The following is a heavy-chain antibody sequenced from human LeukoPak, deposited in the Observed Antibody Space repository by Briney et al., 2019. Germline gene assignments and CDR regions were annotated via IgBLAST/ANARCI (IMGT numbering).Heavy chain of an antibody. CDR1: GGSISSYY. V-gene: IGHV4-59*01. CDR3: ARLPDTTYYYYGMDV. Sequence: ASETLSLTCTVSGGSISSYYWSWIRQPPGKGLEWIGYIYYSGSTNYNPSLKSRVTISVDTSKNQFSLKLSSVTAADTAVYYCARLPDTTYYYYGMDVWGQGTTVTVSS. D-gene: IGHD5-18*01. J-gene: IGHJ6*02. CDR2: IYYSGST.